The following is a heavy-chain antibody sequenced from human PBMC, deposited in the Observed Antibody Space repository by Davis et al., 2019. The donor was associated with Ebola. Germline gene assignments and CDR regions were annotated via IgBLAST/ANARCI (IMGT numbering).Heavy chain of an antibody. J-gene: IGHJ4*02. CDR1: GGTFSSYT. Sequence: AASVKVSCKASGGTFSSYTISWVRQAPGQGLEWMGRIIPILGIANYAQKFQGRFTITADESTSTAYMELGSLRTDDTAVYYCARVNDDFWTGYYSDYWGQGTLVTVSS. CDR2: IIPILGIA. V-gene: IGHV1-69*02. CDR3: ARVNDDFWTGYYSDY. D-gene: IGHD3/OR15-3a*01.